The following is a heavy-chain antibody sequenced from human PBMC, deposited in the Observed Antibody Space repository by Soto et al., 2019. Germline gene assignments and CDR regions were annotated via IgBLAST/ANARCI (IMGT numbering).Heavy chain of an antibody. D-gene: IGHD6-6*01. CDR3: ARLHQLVGVANYYYYGMDV. CDR1: GYSFTSYW. Sequence: PGESLKISCKGSGYSFTSYWISWVRQMPGKGLEWMGRIDPSDSYTNYSPSFQGHVTISADKSISTACLQWSSLKASDTAMYYCARLHQLVGVANYYYYGMDVWGQGTTVTVSS. CDR2: IDPSDSYT. J-gene: IGHJ6*02. V-gene: IGHV5-10-1*01.